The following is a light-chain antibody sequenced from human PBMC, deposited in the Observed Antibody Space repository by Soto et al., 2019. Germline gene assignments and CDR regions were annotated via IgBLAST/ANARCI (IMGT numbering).Light chain of an antibody. Sequence: QSVLTQPPSASGPPGQRVTISCSGSSSTIGSNTVTWYQQLPGTAPKLLIYRNNERPSGVPDRFSGSKSGTSASLAISGLQSEDEADYYCASWDDSRRGVFGTGTKLTVL. J-gene: IGLJ1*01. CDR1: SSTIGSNT. CDR2: RNN. V-gene: IGLV1-44*01. CDR3: ASWDDSRRGV.